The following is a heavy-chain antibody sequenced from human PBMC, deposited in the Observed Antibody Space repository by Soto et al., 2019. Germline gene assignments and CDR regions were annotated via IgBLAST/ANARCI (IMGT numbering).Heavy chain of an antibody. D-gene: IGHD2-21*02. CDR1: GFTFRSYA. J-gene: IGHJ4*02. Sequence: EVQLLESGGGLVHPGGSLRLSCAASGFTFRSYAMTWVRQAPGKGLEWVSGISGDGDSTYYADSVKGRFIISRDNSKNTLYLQMNTLRPEDTALYYCAKENIVVVTCGDFDNWGQGTLVTVSS. V-gene: IGHV3-23*01. CDR2: ISGDGDST. CDR3: AKENIVVVTCGDFDN.